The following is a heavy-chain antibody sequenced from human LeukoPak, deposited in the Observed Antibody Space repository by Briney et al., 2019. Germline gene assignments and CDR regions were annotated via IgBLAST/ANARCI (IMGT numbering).Heavy chain of an antibody. D-gene: IGHD3-10*01. CDR1: GFTFSSYR. CDR3: AGSTLFYEDWYFDL. Sequence: GGSLRLSCAASGFTFSSYRMHWVRQAPGKGLVWVSRINSDGSSTSYADSVKGRFTISRDNARNTLYLQMNSLRAEDTAVYYCAGSTLFYEDWYFDLWGRGTLVTVSS. J-gene: IGHJ2*01. CDR2: INSDGSST. V-gene: IGHV3-74*01.